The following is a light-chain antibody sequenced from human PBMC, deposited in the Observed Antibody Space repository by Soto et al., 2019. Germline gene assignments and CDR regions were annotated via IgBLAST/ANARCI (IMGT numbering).Light chain of an antibody. V-gene: IGLV2-14*03. J-gene: IGLJ1*01. Sequence: QSALTQPASVSGSPGPSITISCTGTSSDVGGYNYVSWYQHHPGKAPKLMIYDVSNRPSGVSNRFSGSKSGNTASLTISGLQAEDEADYYCSSYTSSSTYVFGTGTQLTVL. CDR1: SSDVGGYNY. CDR3: SSYTSSSTYV. CDR2: DVS.